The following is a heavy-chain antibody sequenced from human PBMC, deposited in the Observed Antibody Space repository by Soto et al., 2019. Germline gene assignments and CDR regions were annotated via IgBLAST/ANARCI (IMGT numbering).Heavy chain of an antibody. J-gene: IGHJ4*02. CDR3: AHSGGATVGLYYFDY. Sequence: SGPTLVNPTQTLTLTCTFSGFSLSTTGVGVSWIRQPPGKALEWLALIYWHDDTRYSPSLKSRLTITKYTSKNQVVLTMTHMDPVDTATYYCAHSGGATVGLYYFDYWGQGALVTVSS. D-gene: IGHD3-16*01. CDR2: IYWHDDT. CDR1: GFSLSTTGVG. V-gene: IGHV2-5*01.